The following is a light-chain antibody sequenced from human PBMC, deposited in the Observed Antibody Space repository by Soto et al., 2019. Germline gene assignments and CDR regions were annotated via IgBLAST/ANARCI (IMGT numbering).Light chain of an antibody. J-gene: IGLJ1*01. Sequence: QSVLTQPASVSGSPGQSITISCTGTSTDVGAYNYVSWYRQHPGKAPELLIYYVTSRPSGVSSRFSGSKSGYTASLTISGLQAEDEADYYCSSFTNRDSDVFGSGTKLTVL. V-gene: IGLV2-14*03. CDR3: SSFTNRDSDV. CDR1: STDVGAYNY. CDR2: YVT.